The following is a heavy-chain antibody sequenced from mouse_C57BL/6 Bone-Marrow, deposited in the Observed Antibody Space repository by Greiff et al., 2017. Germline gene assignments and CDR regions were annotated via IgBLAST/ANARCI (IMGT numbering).Heavy chain of an antibody. J-gene: IGHJ4*01. CDR2: IHPNSGST. CDR3: ARPYYYGTFMDY. V-gene: IGHV1-64*01. Sequence: QVQLQQPGAELVKPGASVKLSCKASGYTFTSYWMHWVKQRPGQGLEWIGMIHPNSGSTNYNEMFKSKATLTVDKSSSTAYMQLSSLTSEDSAVYYCARPYYYGTFMDYWGQGTSVTVSS. D-gene: IGHD1-1*01. CDR1: GYTFTSYW.